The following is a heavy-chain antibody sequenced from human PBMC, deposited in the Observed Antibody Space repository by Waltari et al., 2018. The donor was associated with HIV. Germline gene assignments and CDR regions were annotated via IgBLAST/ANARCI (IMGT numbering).Heavy chain of an antibody. D-gene: IGHD6-19*01. CDR3: VKDLARRIAVADDAFDI. V-gene: IGHV3-64D*06. CDR1: GFTFSSYA. Sequence: EVQLVESGGGLVQPGGSLRLSCSASGFTFSSYAMHWVRQAPGKGLEYVSAISSNGGSTYYADSVKGRFTISRDNSKNTLYLQMSSLRAEDTAVYYCVKDLARRIAVADDAFDIWGQGTMVTVSS. CDR2: ISSNGGST. J-gene: IGHJ3*02.